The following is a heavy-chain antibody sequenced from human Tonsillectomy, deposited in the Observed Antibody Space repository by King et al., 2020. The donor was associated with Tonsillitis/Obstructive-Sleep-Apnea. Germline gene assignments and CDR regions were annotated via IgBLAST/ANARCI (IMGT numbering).Heavy chain of an antibody. CDR2: IGGNGETT. CDR3: TRAGWVY. V-gene: IGHV3-23*04. CDR1: GFIYSDYA. J-gene: IGHJ4*03. D-gene: IGHD1-26*01. Sequence: VQLVESGGDLVQPGGSLRLSCAASGFIYSDYAMTWIRQAPGKGLEWISTIGGNGETTYYADSVKGRFTLSRDNSKNTLYLQMNSLRAEDTAVYYCTRAGWVYWGQGTMVTVSS.